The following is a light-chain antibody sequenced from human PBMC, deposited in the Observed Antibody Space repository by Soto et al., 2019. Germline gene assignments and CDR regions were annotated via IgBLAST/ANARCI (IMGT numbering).Light chain of an antibody. Sequence: DIVMTQSPLSLPVTPGEPASISCRSSESLLHSNGYNYLDWYLQKPGQSPQLLIYLGSYRASGVPERFSGSGSGTDFTLKITRVEAEDVGIFYCMQALQTPWTFGQGTKVEI. CDR1: ESLLHSNGYNY. CDR2: LGS. J-gene: IGKJ1*01. V-gene: IGKV2-28*01. CDR3: MQALQTPWT.